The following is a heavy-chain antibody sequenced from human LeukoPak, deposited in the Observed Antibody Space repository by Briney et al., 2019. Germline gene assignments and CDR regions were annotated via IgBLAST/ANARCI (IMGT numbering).Heavy chain of an antibody. D-gene: IGHD2-21*02. CDR2: VNHSGYI. V-gene: IGHV4-34*01. CDR1: GGPFSGYY. Sequence: SETLSLTCAVYGGPFSGYYSSWIRQPPGKGLECIGEVNHSGYINYNPSLQSRVTISVDTAKNQFSLKLSSVTAADTAVYYCARGLRPKGDGWGQGTLVTVSS. CDR3: ARGLRPKGDG. J-gene: IGHJ4*02.